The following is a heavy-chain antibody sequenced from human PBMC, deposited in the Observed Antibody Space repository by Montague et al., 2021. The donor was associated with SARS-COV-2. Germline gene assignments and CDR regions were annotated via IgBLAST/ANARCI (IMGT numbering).Heavy chain of an antibody. Sequence: PALVKPTQTLTLTCTFSGFSLSTSGMCVSWIRQPPGKALEWLARIDWDDDKYYSTSLKTRLTISKDTSKNQVVLTMTNMDPVGTATYYCARGYYDILTGYLDAFDIWGQGTMVTVSS. V-gene: IGHV2-70*11. J-gene: IGHJ3*02. D-gene: IGHD3-9*01. CDR1: GFSLSTSGMC. CDR3: ARGYYDILTGYLDAFDI. CDR2: IDWDDDK.